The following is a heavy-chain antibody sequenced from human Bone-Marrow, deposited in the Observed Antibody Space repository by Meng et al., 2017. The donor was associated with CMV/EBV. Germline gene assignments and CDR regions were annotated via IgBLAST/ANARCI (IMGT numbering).Heavy chain of an antibody. CDR3: ARDPDYGGLPTMGLFDP. CDR2: INPSSGGT. V-gene: IGHV1-2*02. CDR1: GYTFTGYY. J-gene: IGHJ5*02. Sequence: ASVKVSCKASGYTFTGYYMHWVRQAPGQGLEWMGWINPSSGGTNYAQKFQGRVTMTRDTSISTAYMELSRLRSDDTAVYYCARDPDYGGLPTMGLFDPWGQGTLVTVSS. D-gene: IGHD4-23*01.